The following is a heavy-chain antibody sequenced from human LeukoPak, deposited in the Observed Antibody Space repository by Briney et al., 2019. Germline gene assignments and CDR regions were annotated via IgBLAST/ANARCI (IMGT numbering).Heavy chain of an antibody. CDR1: GFTISYYS. D-gene: IGHD3-22*01. J-gene: IGHJ4*02. V-gene: IGHV3-48*01. CDR2: ISSSGSTI. CDR3: ARGAYYYDSSTYLSDVAY. Sequence: GGSLRLSCAASGFTISYYSMNWVRQAPGKGLEWVSYISSSGSTIYYADSVKGRFTISRDNAKNSLYLQMNSLRAEDTAVYYCARGAYYYDSSTYLSDVAYWGQGTLVTVSS.